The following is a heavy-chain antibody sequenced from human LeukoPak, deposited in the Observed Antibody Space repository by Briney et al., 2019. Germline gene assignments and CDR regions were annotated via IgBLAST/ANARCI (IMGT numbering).Heavy chain of an antibody. J-gene: IGHJ6*03. Sequence: GGSLRLSCAASGFPFSGYWMDWVRQAPGKGMEWVANIKQDGNEKYYADSVKGRFTISRDNARNSLYLQMNSLRAEDTAVYYCAKSSGWNYHYYYMDVWGKGTTVIASS. D-gene: IGHD6-19*01. CDR3: AKSSGWNYHYYYMDV. CDR2: IKQDGNEK. CDR1: GFPFSGYW. V-gene: IGHV3-7*01.